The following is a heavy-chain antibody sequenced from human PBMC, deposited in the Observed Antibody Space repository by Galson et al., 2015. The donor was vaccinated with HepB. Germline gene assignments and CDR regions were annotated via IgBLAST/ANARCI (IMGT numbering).Heavy chain of an antibody. J-gene: IGHJ4*02. V-gene: IGHV2-5*02. Sequence: PALVKPTQTLTLTCTFSGFSLTTRGAGVGWIRQPPGKALKWLALIYWDDDKRYSPSLKSRLTITKDTSEDQVVLTMTNMDPVDTATYYCAHKSGRGGGFDYWGQGTLVTVSS. CDR1: GFSLTTRGAG. CDR2: IYWDDDK. CDR3: AHKSGRGGGFDY. D-gene: IGHD5-12*01.